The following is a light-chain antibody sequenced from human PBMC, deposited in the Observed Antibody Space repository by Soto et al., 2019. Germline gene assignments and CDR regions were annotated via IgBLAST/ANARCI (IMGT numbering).Light chain of an antibody. CDR2: DAS. CDR3: QQYNSYLSLT. J-gene: IGKJ4*01. CDR1: QGISSA. Sequence: AIQLTQSPSSLSASVGDRVTITCRASQGISSALAWYQQKPGKAPKLLIYDASTLESGVPARFSGSGSGTDFTLTISSLQTEDVATDYRQQYNSYLSLTFGGGTKVEIK. V-gene: IGKV1-13*02.